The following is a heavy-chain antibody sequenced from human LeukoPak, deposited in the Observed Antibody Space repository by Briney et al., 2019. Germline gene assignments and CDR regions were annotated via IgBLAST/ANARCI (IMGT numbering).Heavy chain of an antibody. CDR3: ARGSDYGDYYYFDY. CDR1: GFTFSDYY. Sequence: GGSLRLSCAASGFTFSDYYMSWIRQAPGKGLEWVSYISSSSSYTNYADSVKGRFTISRDNAKNSLYLQMNSLRAEDTAVYYCARGSDYGDYYYFDYWGQGTLVTVPS. CDR2: ISSSSSYT. J-gene: IGHJ4*02. V-gene: IGHV3-11*05. D-gene: IGHD4-17*01.